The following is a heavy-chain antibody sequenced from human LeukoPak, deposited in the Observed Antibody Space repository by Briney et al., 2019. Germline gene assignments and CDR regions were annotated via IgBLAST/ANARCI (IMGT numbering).Heavy chain of an antibody. Sequence: GESLKTSCKGSGYTFTSYWNGWVSQMPGKGLKSMGIIYPDDSDTRYSPSFQGQVTISADKSISTAYLQWSSLKASDTAMYYCARVYSSSPFYYFDYWGQGTLVTVSS. J-gene: IGHJ4*02. CDR3: ARVYSSSPFYYFDY. CDR1: GYTFTSYW. D-gene: IGHD6-13*01. V-gene: IGHV5-51*01. CDR2: IYPDDSDT.